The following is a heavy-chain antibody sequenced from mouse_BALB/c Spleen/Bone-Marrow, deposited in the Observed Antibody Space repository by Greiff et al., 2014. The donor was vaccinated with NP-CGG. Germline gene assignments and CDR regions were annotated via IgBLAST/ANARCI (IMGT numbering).Heavy chain of an antibody. Sequence: QVQLKESGAELVRPGSSVKISCKASGYAFSSYWMNWGKQRPGQGLEWIGQIYPGDGDTNYNGKFKGKATLTADKSSSTAYMQLSSLTSGDSAVYFCARVRNWADYWGQGTTLTVSS. V-gene: IGHV1-80*01. J-gene: IGHJ2*01. CDR2: IYPGDGDT. D-gene: IGHD4-1*01. CDR3: ARVRNWADY. CDR1: GYAFSSYW.